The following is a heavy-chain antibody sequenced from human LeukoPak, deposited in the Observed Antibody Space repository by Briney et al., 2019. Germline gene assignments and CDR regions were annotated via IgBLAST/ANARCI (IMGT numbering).Heavy chain of an antibody. CDR2: IYYSGST. CDR3: ARGSMGGSGSYYKDYYYGMDV. J-gene: IGHJ6*02. V-gene: IGHV4-39*07. D-gene: IGHD3-10*01. Sequence: SETLSLTCTVSGGSISTSNDYWGWIRQPPGKGLEWIASIYYSGSTYYNPSLKSRLTMSVDTSKNQFSLKLNSVTAADTAVYYCARGSMGGSGSYYKDYYYGMDVWGQGTTVTVSS. CDR1: GGSISTSNDY.